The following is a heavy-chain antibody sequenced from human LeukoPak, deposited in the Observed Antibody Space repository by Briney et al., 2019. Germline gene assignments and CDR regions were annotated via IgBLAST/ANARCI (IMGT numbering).Heavy chain of an antibody. Sequence: GASVKXSCKASGGTFSSYAISWVRQAPGQGLEWMGRIIPIFGTANYAQKFQGRVTITTDESTSTAYMELSSLRSEDTAVYYCAREGGATEFDYWGQGTLVTVSS. V-gene: IGHV1-69*05. D-gene: IGHD1-26*01. J-gene: IGHJ4*02. CDR3: AREGGATEFDY. CDR1: GGTFSSYA. CDR2: IIPIFGTA.